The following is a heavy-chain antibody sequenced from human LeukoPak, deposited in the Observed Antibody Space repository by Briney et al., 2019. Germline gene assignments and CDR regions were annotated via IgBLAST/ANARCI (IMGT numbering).Heavy chain of an antibody. CDR1: GGSISSYY. Sequence: PSETLSLTCTVSGGSISSYYWSWIRQPPGKGLEWIGYIYYSGSTKYNPSLNSRVTISVDTSNNQFSLRLGSVTAADTAVYYCARGRDGHDYWGQGTLVTVSS. J-gene: IGHJ4*02. CDR2: IYYSGST. D-gene: IGHD5-24*01. V-gene: IGHV4-59*01. CDR3: ARGRDGHDY.